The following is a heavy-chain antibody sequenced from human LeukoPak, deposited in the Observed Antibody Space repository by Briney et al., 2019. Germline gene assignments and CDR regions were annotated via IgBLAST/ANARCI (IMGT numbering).Heavy chain of an antibody. D-gene: IGHD3-22*01. CDR1: GGSISSGDYY. Sequence: PSETLSLTCTVSGGSISSGDYYWSWIRQPPGQGLEWIAYMYYSGSTYYNPSLKSRVTMSADTSKNQLSLKLSSVTAADTVVYYCARPYYYDSRIDPWGQGILVTVSS. J-gene: IGHJ5*02. CDR2: MYYSGST. V-gene: IGHV4-30-4*01. CDR3: ARPYYYDSRIDP.